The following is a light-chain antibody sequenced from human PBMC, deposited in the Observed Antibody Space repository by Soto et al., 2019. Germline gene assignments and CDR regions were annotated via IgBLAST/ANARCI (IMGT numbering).Light chain of an antibody. Sequence: QPVLTQPASVSGSPGQSITISCTGTSSDVGGYTYVSWYQQHPGKAPKLIIYDVSSRPSGVSNRFSGSKSGNTASLTISGLQAEDEADYYCSSFTSSSTLVVFGGGTKLTVL. CDR1: SSDVGGYTY. CDR2: DVS. V-gene: IGLV2-14*01. J-gene: IGLJ2*01. CDR3: SSFTSSSTLVV.